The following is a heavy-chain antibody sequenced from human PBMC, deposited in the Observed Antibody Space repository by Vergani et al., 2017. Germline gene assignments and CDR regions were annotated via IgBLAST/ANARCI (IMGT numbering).Heavy chain of an antibody. D-gene: IGHD2-15*01. V-gene: IGHV4-39*02. Sequence: QLQLQESVPGLVKPSETLSLTCTVSGGSISSSSYYWGWIRQPPGKGLEWIGSIYYSGSTYYNPSLKSRVTISVDTSKNQFSLKLSSVTAADTAVYYCARDTDVVVVAARSDYYYGMDVWGQGTTVTVSS. CDR2: IYYSGST. CDR3: ARDTDVVVVAARSDYYYGMDV. J-gene: IGHJ6*02. CDR1: GGSISSSSYY.